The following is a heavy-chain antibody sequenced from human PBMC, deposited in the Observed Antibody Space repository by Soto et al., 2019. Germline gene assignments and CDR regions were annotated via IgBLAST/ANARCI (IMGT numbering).Heavy chain of an antibody. Sequence: GGSLRLSCTVSGFLFSTYGMHWVRQAPGKGLEYVSAISGNGGSTYYTNSVRGRFTISRDNSKNTLYLQMGSLRTEDMAVYYCARAFRALGSAFDYWGQGTLVTVSS. CDR2: ISGNGGST. J-gene: IGHJ4*02. V-gene: IGHV3-64*01. CDR3: ARAFRALGSAFDY. CDR1: GFLFSTYG.